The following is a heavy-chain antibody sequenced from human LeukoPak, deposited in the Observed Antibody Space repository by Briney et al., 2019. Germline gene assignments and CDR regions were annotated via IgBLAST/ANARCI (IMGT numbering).Heavy chain of an antibody. D-gene: IGHD4-11*01. CDR1: GFTFSSYG. V-gene: IGHV3-33*01. Sequence: GGSLRLSRAASGFTFSSYGMHWVRQAPGKGLEWVAVIWYDGSNKYYADSVKGRFTISRDNSKNTLYLQMNSLRAEDTAVYYCARDLSNFDAFDIWGQGTMVTVSS. J-gene: IGHJ3*02. CDR3: ARDLSNFDAFDI. CDR2: IWYDGSNK.